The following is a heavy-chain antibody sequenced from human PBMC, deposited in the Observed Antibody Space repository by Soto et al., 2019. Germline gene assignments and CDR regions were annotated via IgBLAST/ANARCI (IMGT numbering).Heavy chain of an antibody. J-gene: IGHJ4*02. V-gene: IGHV3-7*01. CDR3: VRDGGQLEDYFDD. Sequence: EVQLVESGGGLVQPGGSLRLSCAASGFTFSQHWMSWVRQAPGKGLEWVANINEDGSDRYYVDSVQGRFTISRDNAKNSLYLQLSSLRAEDTAVYWCVRDGGQLEDYFDDWGQGTMVTVSS. CDR2: INEDGSDR. CDR1: GFTFSQHW. D-gene: IGHD6-6*01.